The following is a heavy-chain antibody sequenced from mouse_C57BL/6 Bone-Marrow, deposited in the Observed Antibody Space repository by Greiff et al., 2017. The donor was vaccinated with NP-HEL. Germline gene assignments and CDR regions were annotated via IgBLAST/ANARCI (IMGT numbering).Heavy chain of an antibody. CDR1: GYTFTSYW. V-gene: IGHV1-74*01. Sequence: QVHVKQSGAELVKPGASVKVSCKASGYTFTSYWMHWVKQRPGQGLEWIGRIHPSDSDTNYNQKFKGKATLTVDKSSSTAYMQLSSLTSEDSAVYYCASYYGSRYYAMDYWGQGTSVTVSS. J-gene: IGHJ4*01. CDR2: IHPSDSDT. D-gene: IGHD1-1*01. CDR3: ASYYGSRYYAMDY.